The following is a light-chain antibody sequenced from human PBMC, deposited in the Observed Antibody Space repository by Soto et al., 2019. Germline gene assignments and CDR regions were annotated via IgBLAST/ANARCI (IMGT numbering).Light chain of an antibody. CDR3: QQSYSVPIT. V-gene: IGKV1-39*01. Sequence: DIQMTQSPSSLSASVGDRVTITCRASESISSHSNWYQQKSGRAPQLLIHAASTLQTGVPSRFSGSGSGTDFTLTIGSLQPEDFATYYCQQSYSVPITFGQGTRLEIK. CDR1: ESISSH. CDR2: AAS. J-gene: IGKJ5*01.